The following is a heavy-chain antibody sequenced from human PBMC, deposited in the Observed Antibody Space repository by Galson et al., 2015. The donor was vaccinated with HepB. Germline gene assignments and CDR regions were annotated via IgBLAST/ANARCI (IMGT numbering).Heavy chain of an antibody. J-gene: IGHJ2*01. Sequence: SLRLSCAASGFTFSSYSMNWVRQAPGKGLEWVSSISSSSSYIYYADSVKGRFTISRDNAKNSLYLQMNSLRAEDTAVYYCARVGSVDSHDYGDYQTYWYFDLWGRGTLVTVSS. D-gene: IGHD4-17*01. CDR2: ISSSSSYI. V-gene: IGHV3-21*01. CDR1: GFTFSSYS. CDR3: ARVGSVDSHDYGDYQTYWYFDL.